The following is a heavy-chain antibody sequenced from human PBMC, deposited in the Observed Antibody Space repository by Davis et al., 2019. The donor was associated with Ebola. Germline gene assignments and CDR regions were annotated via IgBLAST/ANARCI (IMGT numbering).Heavy chain of an antibody. D-gene: IGHD2-2*01. V-gene: IGHV1-69*02. CDR2: IIPILGIA. CDR1: GGTFSSYT. J-gene: IGHJ6*02. Sequence: SVKVSCKASGGTFSSYTISWVRQAPGQGLEWMGRIIPILGIANYAQKFQGRVTITADKSTSTAYMELSSLRSEDTAVYYCATDTIVLVPTAMPKPIYYYGMDVWGQGTTVTVSS. CDR3: ATDTIVLVPTAMPKPIYYYGMDV.